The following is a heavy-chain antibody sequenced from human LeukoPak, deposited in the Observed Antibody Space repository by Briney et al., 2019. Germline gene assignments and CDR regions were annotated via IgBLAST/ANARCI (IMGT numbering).Heavy chain of an antibody. Sequence: GGSLRLSCSASGFTFSSYAMHWVRQAPGKGLEYVSAISSNGGSTYYADSVKGRFTISRDNSKNTLYLQMSSLRAEDTAVYYCARECRYCSSTSCYPDYWGQGTLVTVSS. CDR1: GFTFSSYA. D-gene: IGHD2-2*01. V-gene: IGHV3-64D*06. J-gene: IGHJ4*02. CDR2: ISSNGGST. CDR3: ARECRYCSSTSCYPDY.